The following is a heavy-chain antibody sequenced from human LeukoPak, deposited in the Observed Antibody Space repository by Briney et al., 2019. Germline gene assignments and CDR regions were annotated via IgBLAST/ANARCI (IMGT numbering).Heavy chain of an antibody. J-gene: IGHJ4*02. D-gene: IGHD3-3*01. CDR2: IKPDGSAK. CDR1: GFTFNSYW. Sequence: PGGSLRLSCAASGFTFNSYWMTWFRQAPGQGLEWVANIKPDGSAKYCVDSVKGRFTISRDNAKNSLYLQMNSLRVEDTAVHYCARGPGFLTDYWGQGTLVTVSS. CDR3: ARGPGFLTDY. V-gene: IGHV3-7*01.